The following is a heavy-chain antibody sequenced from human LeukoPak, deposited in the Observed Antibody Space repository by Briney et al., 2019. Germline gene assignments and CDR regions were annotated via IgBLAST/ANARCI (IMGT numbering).Heavy chain of an antibody. Sequence: GSSVKVSCKASGGTFSSYTISWVRQAPGQGLEWMGRIIPILGIANYAQKFQGRVTIIADKSTSTAYMELSSLRSEDTAVYYCVRSSDSSGYFDYWGQGTLVTVSS. CDR3: VRSSDSSGYFDY. V-gene: IGHV1-69*02. D-gene: IGHD3-22*01. J-gene: IGHJ4*02. CDR1: GGTFSSYT. CDR2: IIPILGIA.